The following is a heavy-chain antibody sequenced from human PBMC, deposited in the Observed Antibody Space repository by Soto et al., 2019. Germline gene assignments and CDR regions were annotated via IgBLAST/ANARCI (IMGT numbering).Heavy chain of an antibody. Sequence: SVKLSCKASAFTFTSSAMQWVRQARGQRLEWIGWIVVGSGNTNYAQKFQERVTITRDMSTSTAYMELSSLRSEDTAVYYCAAIPDGIAAAGWGQGTLVTVAS. D-gene: IGHD6-13*01. V-gene: IGHV1-58*02. J-gene: IGHJ4*02. CDR2: IVVGSGNT. CDR3: AAIPDGIAAAG. CDR1: AFTFTSSA.